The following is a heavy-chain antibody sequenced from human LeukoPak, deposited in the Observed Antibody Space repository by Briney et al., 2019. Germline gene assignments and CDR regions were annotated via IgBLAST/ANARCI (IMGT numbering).Heavy chain of an antibody. CDR1: GFTFSSYE. CDR2: INSDGSST. J-gene: IGHJ4*02. CDR3: ARAEGGEYYYDSSGYYGY. V-gene: IGHV3-74*01. Sequence: GGSLRLSCAASGFTFSSYEMNWVRQAPGKGLVWVSRINSDGSSTSYADSVKDRFTISRDNAKNTLYLQMNSLRAEDTAVYYCARAEGGEYYYDSSGYYGYWGQGTLVTVSS. D-gene: IGHD3-22*01.